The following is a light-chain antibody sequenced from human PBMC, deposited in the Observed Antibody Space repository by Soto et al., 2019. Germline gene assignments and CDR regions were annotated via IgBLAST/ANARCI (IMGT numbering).Light chain of an antibody. V-gene: IGKV3-11*01. Sequence: LTQSPASLSLSPGERATLSCRASQTVGISLAWYQHKPGQPPRLLIYDASKRATGIPARFGGSGSGTDFTLTISSQEPEDFAVYYCQQRTNWLFTFGPGTKVDIK. CDR1: QTVGIS. CDR2: DAS. J-gene: IGKJ3*01. CDR3: QQRTNWLFT.